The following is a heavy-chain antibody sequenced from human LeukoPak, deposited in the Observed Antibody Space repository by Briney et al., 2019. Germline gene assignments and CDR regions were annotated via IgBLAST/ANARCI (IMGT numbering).Heavy chain of an antibody. Sequence: GASVKVSCKASGYTFTGFYIHWVRQAPGQGLEWMAWINPNSGGTNYAQKLQDRVTMTRDTSISTAYMELSSLRSDDTAVYYCARGGVVIPPTIYSYMDVWGNGTTVTVSS. V-gene: IGHV1-2*02. J-gene: IGHJ6*03. D-gene: IGHD2-2*01. CDR2: INPNSGGT. CDR3: ARGGVVIPPTIYSYMDV. CDR1: GYTFTGFY.